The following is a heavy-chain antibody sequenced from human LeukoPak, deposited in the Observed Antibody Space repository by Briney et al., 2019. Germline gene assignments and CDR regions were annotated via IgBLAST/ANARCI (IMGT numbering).Heavy chain of an antibody. D-gene: IGHD2-21*02. CDR3: ARGGDLFDY. CDR1: GGSFNSYI. Sequence: ASVKVSCKASGGSFNSYIISWVRQAPGQGLEWMGRIIPMLGTPNYAQKFQGRVTITTDESTSTAYMELSSLRSEDTAVYYCARGGDLFDYWGQGTLVTVSS. J-gene: IGHJ4*02. V-gene: IGHV1-69*16. CDR2: IIPMLGTP.